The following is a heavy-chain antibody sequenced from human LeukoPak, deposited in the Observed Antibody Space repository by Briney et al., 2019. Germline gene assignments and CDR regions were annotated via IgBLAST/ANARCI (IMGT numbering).Heavy chain of an antibody. CDR3: AAESSSSWEGH. Sequence: GGSLRLSCAASGFTFSNYWMHWVRQAPGKGLVWVSRISSDGSDISYADSVKGRFTISRDNAKNTLYLQMNSLRAEDTAVYYCAAESSSSWEGHWGQGTLVTVSS. J-gene: IGHJ4*02. V-gene: IGHV3-74*01. D-gene: IGHD6-6*01. CDR1: GFTFSNYW. CDR2: ISSDGSDI.